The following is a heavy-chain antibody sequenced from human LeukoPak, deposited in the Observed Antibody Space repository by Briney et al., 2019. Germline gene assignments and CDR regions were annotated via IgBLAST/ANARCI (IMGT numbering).Heavy chain of an antibody. CDR1: GGSISSYY. CDR2: IYYNGST. CDR3: ARHGVGRYCSSTSCYSHYYYGMDV. Sequence: SETLSLTCTVSGGSISSYYWSWIRQPPGKGLEWIGYIYYNGSTNYNPSLKSRVTISVDTSKNQFPLKLSSVTAADTAVYYCARHGVGRYCSSTSCYSHYYYGMDVWGQGTTVTVSS. V-gene: IGHV4-59*08. J-gene: IGHJ6*02. D-gene: IGHD2-2*01.